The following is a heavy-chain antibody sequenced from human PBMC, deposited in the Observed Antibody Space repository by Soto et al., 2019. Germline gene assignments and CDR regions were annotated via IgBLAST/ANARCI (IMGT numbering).Heavy chain of an antibody. V-gene: IGHV3-23*01. CDR2: LSDGGGST. CDR3: AKGGYCSSTSCLGAAYYYGMDV. J-gene: IGHJ6*02. CDR1: GFTFSNYA. Sequence: QPGGSLRLSCAASGFTFSNYAMSWVRQAPGKGLEWVSGLSDGGGSTFYADSVKGRFTISRDNAKNTLYLQMNSLRAEDTAVYYCAKGGYCSSTSCLGAAYYYGMDVWGQGTTVTVSS. D-gene: IGHD2-2*01.